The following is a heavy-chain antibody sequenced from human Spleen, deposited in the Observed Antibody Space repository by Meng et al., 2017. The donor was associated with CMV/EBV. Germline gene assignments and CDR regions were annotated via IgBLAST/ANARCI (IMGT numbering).Heavy chain of an antibody. D-gene: IGHD1/OR15-1a*01. Sequence: SGFTFEDHFITWVRQAPGKGLEWVSYISRYGTSIYYADSVKGRFTISRDNDKDSLYLQMNSLRTEDTAVYYCAIALTGATDGFDYFDSWGQGTLVTVSS. V-gene: IGHV3-11*01. CDR1: GFTFEDHF. CDR2: ISRYGTSI. CDR3: AIALTGATDGFDYFDS. J-gene: IGHJ4*02.